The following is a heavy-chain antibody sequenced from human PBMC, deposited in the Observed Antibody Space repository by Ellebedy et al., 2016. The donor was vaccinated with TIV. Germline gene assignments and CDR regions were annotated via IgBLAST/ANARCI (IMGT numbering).Heavy chain of an antibody. CDR3: AREHSSGRYYNWFDP. J-gene: IGHJ5*02. V-gene: IGHV3-53*01. D-gene: IGHD3-10*01. CDR1: GFTVSSNY. CDR2: IYSGGST. Sequence: GESLKISXAASGFTVSSNYMSWVRQAPGKGLEWVSVIYSGGSTQYADSVKGRFTISRDNSKNTVYLQMNSLRAEDTAVYYCAREHSSGRYYNWFDPWGQGTLVTVYS.